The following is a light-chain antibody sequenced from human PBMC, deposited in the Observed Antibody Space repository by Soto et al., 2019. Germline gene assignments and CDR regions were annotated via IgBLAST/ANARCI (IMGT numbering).Light chain of an antibody. J-gene: IGKJ1*01. V-gene: IGKV1-5*01. CDR1: QSISSW. CDR3: LRDYDYPRT. CDR2: HAS. Sequence: IAMTQSPSTLSSSVGHTVPITCRASQSISSWLAWYQQKPGKAPKLLIYHASTLESGVPSRFSGSGSGTEFTLTITSLQPEDFATYYCLRDYDYPRTFGQGTKVDIK.